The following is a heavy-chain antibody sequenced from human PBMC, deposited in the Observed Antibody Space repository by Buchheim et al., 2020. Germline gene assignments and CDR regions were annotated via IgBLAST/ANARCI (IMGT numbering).Heavy chain of an antibody. V-gene: IGHV4-59*01. J-gene: IGHJ4*02. CDR1: GGSISSYY. D-gene: IGHD3-22*01. Sequence: QVQLQESGPGLVKPSETLSLTCTVSGGSISSYYWSWIRQPPGKGLEWIGYIYYSGSTNYNPSLKSRVTISVDTSKNQFSLKLSSVTAADTAVYYCAREDDSSGYYLLWGQGTL. CDR2: IYYSGST. CDR3: AREDDSSGYYLL.